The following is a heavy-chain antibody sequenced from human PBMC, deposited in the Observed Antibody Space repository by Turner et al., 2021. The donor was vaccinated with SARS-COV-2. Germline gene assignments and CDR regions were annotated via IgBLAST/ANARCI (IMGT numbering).Heavy chain of an antibody. Sequence: QVQLQESGQGLVKPSETLSLTCTVSGDSISSYYWSWIRQPPGKGLEWIGYIYYTGSTNYNPSLKSRVTISVDTSKNQFSRKLSSVTAADSAVYYGARELDYWGQGTLVTVSS. CDR2: IYYTGST. J-gene: IGHJ4*02. CDR1: GDSISSYY. CDR3: ARELDY. V-gene: IGHV4-59*01.